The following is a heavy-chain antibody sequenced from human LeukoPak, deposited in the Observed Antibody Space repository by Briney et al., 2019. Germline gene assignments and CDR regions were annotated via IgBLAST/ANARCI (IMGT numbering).Heavy chain of an antibody. Sequence: ASVKVSCKASGYTFTSYYMHWVRQAPGQGLEWMGIINPSGGSTSYPQKFQGRVTMTRDTSTSTVYMELSSLRSEDTAVYYCAREGGQWLVFSKWDYWGQGTLVTVSS. V-gene: IGHV1-46*01. D-gene: IGHD6-19*01. CDR3: AREGGQWLVFSKWDY. J-gene: IGHJ4*02. CDR1: GYTFTSYY. CDR2: INPSGGST.